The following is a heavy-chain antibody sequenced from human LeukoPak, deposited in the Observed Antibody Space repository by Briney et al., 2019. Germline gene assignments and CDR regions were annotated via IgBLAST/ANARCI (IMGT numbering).Heavy chain of an antibody. CDR3: ARDGTVLLWFGEYFDY. CDR2: ISAYNGNT. CDR1: GYTFTSYG. D-gene: IGHD3-10*01. Sequence: ASVKVSCKASGYTFTSYGISWVRQAPGQALEWMGWISAYNGNTNYAQKLQGRVTMTTDTSTSTAYMELRSLRSDDTAVYYCARDGTVLLWFGEYFDYWGQGTLVTVSS. J-gene: IGHJ4*02. V-gene: IGHV1-18*01.